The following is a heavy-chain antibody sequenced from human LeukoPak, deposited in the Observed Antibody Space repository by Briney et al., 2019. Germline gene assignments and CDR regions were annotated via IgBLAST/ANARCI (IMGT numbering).Heavy chain of an antibody. Sequence: GASLQISCQGSGCSFTSYWIGWVRQMPGKGLEWMGIIYPGDSDTRYSPSFQGQVTISADKSISTAYLQWSSLKASDTAMYYCARSEIDIVVVVAATPKGGFDYWGQGTLVTVSS. CDR2: IYPGDSDT. D-gene: IGHD2-15*01. CDR1: GCSFTSYW. J-gene: IGHJ4*02. CDR3: ARSEIDIVVVVAATPKGGFDY. V-gene: IGHV5-51*01.